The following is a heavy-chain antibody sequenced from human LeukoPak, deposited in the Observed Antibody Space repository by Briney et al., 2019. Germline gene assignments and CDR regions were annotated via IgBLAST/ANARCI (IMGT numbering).Heavy chain of an antibody. J-gene: IGHJ5*02. V-gene: IGHV4-34*01. D-gene: IGHD2-2*01. CDR1: GGSFSGYY. CDR3: ARRYRGYCSSTSCPSHNWFDP. CDR2: INHSGST. Sequence: SETLSLTCAVYGGSFSGYYWSWIRQPPGKGLEWIGEINHSGSTNYNPSLKSRVTISVDTSKNQFSLKLSSVAAADTAVYYCARRYRGYCSSTSCPSHNWFDPWGQGTLVTVSS.